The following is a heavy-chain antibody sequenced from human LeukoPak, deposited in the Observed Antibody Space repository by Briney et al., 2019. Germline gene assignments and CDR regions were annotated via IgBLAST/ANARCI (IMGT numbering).Heavy chain of an antibody. CDR2: IYYSGST. CDR1: GGSISSSSYY. J-gene: IGHJ5*02. V-gene: IGHV4-39*01. Sequence: SETLSLTCTVSGGSISSSSYYWGWIRQPPGKGLEWTGSIYYSGSTYYNPSLKSRVTISVDTSKNQFSLKLSSVTAADTAVYYCARQIRTYSSGWYNWFDPWGQGTLVTVSS. D-gene: IGHD6-19*01. CDR3: ARQIRTYSSGWYNWFDP.